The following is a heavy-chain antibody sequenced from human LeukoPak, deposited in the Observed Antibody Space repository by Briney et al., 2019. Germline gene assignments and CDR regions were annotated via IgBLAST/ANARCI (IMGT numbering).Heavy chain of an antibody. CDR1: GFTFEDYA. D-gene: IGHD6-19*01. Sequence: PGRSLRLSCAASGFTFEDYAMHWVRQAPGKGLEGVSGIRWNRGSIGYADSVKGRFTISRDNAKNSLYLQMNSLRAEDTALYYCAKAFRVAVAGQDAFDIWGQGTMVTVSS. CDR2: IRWNRGSI. J-gene: IGHJ3*02. V-gene: IGHV3-9*01. CDR3: AKAFRVAVAGQDAFDI.